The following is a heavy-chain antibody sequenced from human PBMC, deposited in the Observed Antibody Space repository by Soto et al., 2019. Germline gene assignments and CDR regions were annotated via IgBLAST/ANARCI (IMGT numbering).Heavy chain of an antibody. CDR3: ASGYDSSGYYFTDYYYYGTDV. CDR2: IYYSGST. Sequence: SETLSLTCTVSGGSISSSSYYWGWIRQPPGKGLEWIGSIYYSGSTYYNPSLKSRVTISVDTSKNQFSLKLSSVTAADTAVYYCASGYDSSGYYFTDYYYYGTDVWGQGTTVTVSS. J-gene: IGHJ6*02. V-gene: IGHV4-39*01. D-gene: IGHD3-22*01. CDR1: GGSISSSSYY.